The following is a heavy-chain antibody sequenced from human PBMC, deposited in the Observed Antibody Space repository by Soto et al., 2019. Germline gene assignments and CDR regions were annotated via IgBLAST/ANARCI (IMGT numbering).Heavy chain of an antibody. D-gene: IGHD2-21*02. Sequence: QVQLQQSGPGLVKPSQTLSLTCTVSGGSISYEYYHWTWIRQSPGKGLEWIGYIHYSGSIIYNPSFKLRVTISVATSNNQFSLQLSSATAADTAVYFCAREDDGGDRDYYGLDVWGQGTTVTVSS. J-gene: IGHJ6*02. CDR2: IHYSGSI. CDR1: GGSISYEYYH. CDR3: AREDDGGDRDYYGLDV. V-gene: IGHV4-30-4*08.